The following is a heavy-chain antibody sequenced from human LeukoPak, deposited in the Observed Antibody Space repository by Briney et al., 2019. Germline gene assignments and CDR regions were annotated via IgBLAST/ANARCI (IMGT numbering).Heavy chain of an antibody. CDR2: IDWNSDSL. J-gene: IGHJ4*02. D-gene: IGHD3-10*01. CDR1: GFNFDDYA. CDR3: ARFDYYGSGSLFDY. V-gene: IGHV3-9*01. Sequence: GGSLRLSCAASGFNFDDYAIHWVRQAPGKGLEWVSGIDWNSDSLGYADSVKGRFTISRDNAKNSLYLQMSSLRVEDTALYYCARFDYYGSGSLFDYWGQGTLVTVSS.